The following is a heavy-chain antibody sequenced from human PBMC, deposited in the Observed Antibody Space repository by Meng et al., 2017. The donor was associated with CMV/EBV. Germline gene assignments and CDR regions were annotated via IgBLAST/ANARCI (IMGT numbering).Heavy chain of an antibody. CDR3: ARAAGSSSGWYGDDY. J-gene: IGHJ4*02. Sequence: GSLRLSCTVSGGSISSYYWSWIRQPPGKGLEWIGYIHYSGSTNYNPSLKSRVTISVDTSKNQFSLKLSSVTAADTAVYYCARAAGSSSGWYGDDYWGQGTLVTVSS. V-gene: IGHV4-59*01. CDR2: IHYSGST. CDR1: GGSISSYY. D-gene: IGHD6-19*01.